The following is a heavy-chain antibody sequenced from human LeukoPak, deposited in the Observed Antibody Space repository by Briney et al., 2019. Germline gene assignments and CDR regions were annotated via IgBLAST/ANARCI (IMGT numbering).Heavy chain of an antibody. CDR1: GFTFSSYS. V-gene: IGHV3-21*01. CDR3: ARDVVVVVAGYAFDI. D-gene: IGHD2-15*01. Sequence: GGSLRLSCAASGFTFSSYSMNWVRQAPGKGLEWVSSISRSSNCIYYADSVKGRFTISRDNAKNSLYLQMNSLRVEDTAVYYCARDVVVVVAGYAFDIWGRGTVVTVSS. CDR2: ISRSSNCI. J-gene: IGHJ3*02.